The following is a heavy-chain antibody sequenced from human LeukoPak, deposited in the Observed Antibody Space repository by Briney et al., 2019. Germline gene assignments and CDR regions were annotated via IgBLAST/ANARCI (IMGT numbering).Heavy chain of an antibody. Sequence: PGGSLRLSCAASGFTFSSYGMHWVRQAPGKGLEWVAFIRYDGSNKYYADSVKGPFTISRDNSKSTLYLQMNSLRAEDTAVYYCARSAAVGDPLIRGAFDPWGQGTLVTVSS. CDR1: GFTFSSYG. D-gene: IGHD2-21*02. V-gene: IGHV3-30*02. CDR2: IRYDGSNK. CDR3: ARSAAVGDPLIRGAFDP. J-gene: IGHJ5*02.